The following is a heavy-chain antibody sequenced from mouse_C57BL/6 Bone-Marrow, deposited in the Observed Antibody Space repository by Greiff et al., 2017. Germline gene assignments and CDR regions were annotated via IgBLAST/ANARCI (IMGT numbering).Heavy chain of an antibody. J-gene: IGHJ1*03. V-gene: IGHV1-63*01. CDR2: IYPGGGYT. CDR3: AGSFCYYGSPYCYFDV. CDR1: GYTFTNYW. D-gene: IGHD1-1*01. Sequence: QVQLQQSGAELVRPGTSVKMSCKASGYTFTNYWIGWVKQRPGHGLEWIGDIYPGGGYTNYNEKFKGKATLTADKSSSTAYMQFSSLTSEDSAIYYCAGSFCYYGSPYCYFDVWGTGTTVTVSS.